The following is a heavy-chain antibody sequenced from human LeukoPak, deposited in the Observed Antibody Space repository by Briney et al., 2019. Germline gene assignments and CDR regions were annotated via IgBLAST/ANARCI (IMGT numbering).Heavy chain of an antibody. CDR3: ARIAVAGTDFDY. V-gene: IGHV4-39*01. CDR1: GXXXXXXSXX. CDR2: ICXSDSX. D-gene: IGHD6-19*01. J-gene: IGHJ4*02. Sequence: SETVSLICTVXGXXXXXXSXXXXXXRXPXXKXXXXXGSICXSDSXSHNPSLKSPVTISVDTFTNQFSLKLSSVTAADTAVYYCARIAVAGTDFDYWGQGTLVTVSS.